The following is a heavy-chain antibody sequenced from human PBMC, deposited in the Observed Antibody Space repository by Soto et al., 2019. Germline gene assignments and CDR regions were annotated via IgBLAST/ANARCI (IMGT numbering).Heavy chain of an antibody. J-gene: IGHJ4*02. CDR1: GQSFSGHS. D-gene: IGHD1-1*01. CDR3: ARGSVIVALPGELEDVKYDY. CDR2: INESGST. V-gene: IGHV4-34*01. Sequence: QVQLQQWGAGLVKPSETLSLSCAVYGQSFSGHSWAWIRQPPGKGLEWIGEINESGSTYYNPSLKSRVTISTDTAKNQLSLKLSSVSAADTAAYFCARGSVIVALPGELEDVKYDYWGQGTLVNVSS.